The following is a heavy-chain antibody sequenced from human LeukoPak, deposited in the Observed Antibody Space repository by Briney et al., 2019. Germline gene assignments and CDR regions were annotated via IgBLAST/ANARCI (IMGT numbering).Heavy chain of an antibody. CDR2: IYYSGST. CDR1: GGSVRSDNYY. J-gene: IGHJ5*02. V-gene: IGHV4-61*01. CDR3: ARVMYYDFWSGYYGVYNWFDP. D-gene: IGHD3-3*01. Sequence: SETLSLTCIVSGGSVRSDNYYWSWIRQPPGRGLEWIGYIYYSGSTNYNPSLKSRITISVDTSKNQFSLKLSSVTAADTAVYYCARVMYYDFWSGYYGVYNWFDPWGQGTLVTVSS.